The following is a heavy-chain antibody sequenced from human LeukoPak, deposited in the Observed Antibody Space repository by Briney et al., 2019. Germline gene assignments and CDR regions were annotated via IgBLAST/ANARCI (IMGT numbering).Heavy chain of an antibody. V-gene: IGHV4-39*01. Sequence: RTSETLSLTCTVSGGSISSSSYYWGWIRQPPGKGLEWIGSIYYSGSTYYNPSLKSRVTISVDTSKNQFSLKLNSVTAADTAVYYCAVYYYDRSGYSDDAFDIWGQGTMVTVSS. CDR2: IYYSGST. CDR3: AVYYYDRSGYSDDAFDI. D-gene: IGHD3-22*01. CDR1: GGSISSSSYY. J-gene: IGHJ3*02.